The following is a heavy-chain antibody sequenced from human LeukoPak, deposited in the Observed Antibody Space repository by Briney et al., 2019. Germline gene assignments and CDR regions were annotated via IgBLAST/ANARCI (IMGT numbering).Heavy chain of an antibody. CDR1: GGSISSGSYY. J-gene: IGHJ4*02. CDR2: IYTSGST. V-gene: IGHV4-61*02. D-gene: IGHD2-21*02. CDR3: ARYCGGDCYSYYFDY. Sequence: SETLSLTCTVSGGSISSGSYYWSWIRQPAGKGLVWIGRIYTSGSTNYNPSLKGRVTISVDTSKNQCSLKLSSVTAADTAVYYCARYCGGDCYSYYFDYWGQGTLVTVSS.